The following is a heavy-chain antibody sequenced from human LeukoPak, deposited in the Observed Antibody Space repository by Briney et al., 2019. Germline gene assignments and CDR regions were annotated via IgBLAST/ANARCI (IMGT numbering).Heavy chain of an antibody. Sequence: GESLKISCKDFGDTFPIYWIGWVRQMTGKSLEWLGIIYPADSDTKYSPSFEGQITISADKSISTAYLQWSSLKASDTAMYYCARLRASGSYYFDSWGQGTLVTVS. CDR3: ARLRASGSYYFDS. CDR1: GDTFPIYW. CDR2: IYPADSDT. J-gene: IGHJ4*02. D-gene: IGHD3-10*01. V-gene: IGHV5-51*01.